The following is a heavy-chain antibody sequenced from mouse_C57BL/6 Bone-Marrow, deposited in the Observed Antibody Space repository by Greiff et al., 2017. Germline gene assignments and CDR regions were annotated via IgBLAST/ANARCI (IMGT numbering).Heavy chain of an antibody. CDR2: IWSGGST. J-gene: IGHJ1*03. D-gene: IGHD2-3*01. CDR3: ARNWNDGYLCWCFDF. CDR1: GFSLTAYG. V-gene: IGHV2-2*01. Sequence: VQLVESGPGLVQPSQCLSISCTASGFSLTAYGVHWVRQSPGKGLEWLAEIWSGGSTDYNAAFISRRSISTDNSKSQVVVKMNSLQADNTTIYYCARNWNDGYLCWCFDFWGTGTAVTVSS.